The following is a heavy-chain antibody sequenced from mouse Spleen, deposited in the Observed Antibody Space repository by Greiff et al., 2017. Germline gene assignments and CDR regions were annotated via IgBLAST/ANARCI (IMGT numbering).Heavy chain of an antibody. CDR3: ARGNDYLDY. D-gene: IGHD2-3*01. J-gene: IGHJ2*01. V-gene: IGHV5-4*03. Sequence: EVKLVESGGGLVKPGGSLKLSCAASGFTFSSYAMSWVRQTPEKRLEWVATISDGGSYTYYPDNVKGRFTISRDNAKNNLYLQMSHLKSEDTAMYYCARGNDYLDYWGQGTTLTVSS. CDR1: GFTFSSYA. CDR2: ISDGGSYT.